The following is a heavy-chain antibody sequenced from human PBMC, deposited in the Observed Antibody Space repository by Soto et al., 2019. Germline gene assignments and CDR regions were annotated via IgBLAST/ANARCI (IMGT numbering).Heavy chain of an antibody. CDR1: GFSFSDYA. J-gene: IGHJ6*02. CDR3: AKQAKGARKYHYRFLEV. V-gene: IGHV3-30-3*02. D-gene: IGHD2-2*01. Sequence: QEQLVESGGGVVQPGRSLRLSCAASGFSFSDYAMHWVRQAPGKGLEWVTLISSDGSSSYLAASVKGRFTISRDNSKNPPFPQMNSPGAEDTALYYRAKQAKGARKYHYRFLEVLGRGTTVTVSS. CDR2: ISSDGSSS.